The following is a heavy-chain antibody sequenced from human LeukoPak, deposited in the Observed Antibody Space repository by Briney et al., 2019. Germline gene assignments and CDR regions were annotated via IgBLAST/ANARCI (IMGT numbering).Heavy chain of an antibody. CDR3: ARGWGYCE. V-gene: IGHV4-30-4*08. Sequence: PSETLSLTCAVYGGSFSGYYWSWIRQPPGKGLEWIGYIYYSGSTYYNPSLKSRVTISVDTSKNQFSLKLSSVTAADTAVYYCARGWGYCEWGQGTLVTVSS. CDR1: GGSFSGYY. CDR2: IYYSGST. D-gene: IGHD3-22*01. J-gene: IGHJ4*02.